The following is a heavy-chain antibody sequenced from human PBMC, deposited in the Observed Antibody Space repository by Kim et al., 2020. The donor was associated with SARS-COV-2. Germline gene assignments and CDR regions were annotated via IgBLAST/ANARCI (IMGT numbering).Heavy chain of an antibody. V-gene: IGHV4-59*01. CDR3: ARDRSEGATHYYGMDV. J-gene: IGHJ6*02. Sequence: SETLSLTCTVSGGSISSYYWSWIRQPPGKGLEWIGYIYYSGSTNYNPSLKSRVTISVDTSKNQFSLKLSSVTAADTAVYYCARDRSEGATHYYGMDVWGQGTTVTVSS. D-gene: IGHD1-26*01. CDR1: GGSISSYY. CDR2: IYYSGST.